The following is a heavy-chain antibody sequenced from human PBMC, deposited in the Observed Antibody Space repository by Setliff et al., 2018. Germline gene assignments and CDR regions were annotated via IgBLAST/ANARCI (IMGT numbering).Heavy chain of an antibody. CDR2: ISGSGGST. V-gene: IGHV3-23*01. CDR3: AKDFSGTYQVFDY. J-gene: IGHJ4*02. D-gene: IGHD1-26*01. CDR1: GFTFSSYA. Sequence: GGSLRLSCAASGFTFSSYAMSWVRQAPGKGLEWVSAISGSGGSTYYADSVKGRFTISRDNSKNTLYLQMDSLRAEDTAVYYCAKDFSGTYQVFDYWGQGTLVTVSS.